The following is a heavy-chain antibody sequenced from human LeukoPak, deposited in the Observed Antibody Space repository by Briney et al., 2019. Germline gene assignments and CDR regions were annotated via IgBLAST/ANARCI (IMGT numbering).Heavy chain of an antibody. D-gene: IGHD3-10*01. CDR2: IYYSGST. V-gene: IGHV4-59*12. CDR1: GGSISSYY. CDR3: ASHTRGVNIHRIDY. Sequence: SETLSLTCTVSGGSISSYYWSWIRQPPGKGLEWIGYIYYSGSTNYNPSLKSRVTISVDKSKNQFSLKLSSVTAADTAVYYCASHTRGVNIHRIDYWGQGTLVTVSS. J-gene: IGHJ4*02.